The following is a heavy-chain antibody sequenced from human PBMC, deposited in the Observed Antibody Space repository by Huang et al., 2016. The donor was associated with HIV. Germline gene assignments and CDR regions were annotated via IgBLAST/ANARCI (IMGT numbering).Heavy chain of an antibody. V-gene: IGHV5-51*01. CDR1: GYSFTSHW. CDR3: ARLSTTWYFDY. CDR2: IYPVDSDT. J-gene: IGHJ4*02. D-gene: IGHD1-1*01. Sequence: EVQLVQSGAEVKKPGESLKISCKGSGYSFTSHWIGWGRKMPGKGLEWMGIIYPVDSDTSYSPSFQGQVTISADKSISTAYLQWSSLKASDTAMYYCARLSTTWYFDYWGQGTLVTVSS.